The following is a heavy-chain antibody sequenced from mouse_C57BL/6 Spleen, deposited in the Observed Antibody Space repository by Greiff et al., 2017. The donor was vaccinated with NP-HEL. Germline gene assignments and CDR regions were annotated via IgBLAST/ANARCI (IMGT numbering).Heavy chain of an antibody. CDR3: AREGNYYGTRKYFDV. J-gene: IGHJ1*03. CDR1: GYTFTSYW. D-gene: IGHD1-1*01. CDR2: IYPGSGST. Sequence: QVQLQQPGAELVKPGASVKMSCKASGYTFTSYWITWVKQRPGQGLEWIGDIYPGSGSTNYNEKFKSKATLTVDTSSSTAYMQLSSLTSEDSAVYYCAREGNYYGTRKYFDVWGTGTTVTVSS. V-gene: IGHV1-55*01.